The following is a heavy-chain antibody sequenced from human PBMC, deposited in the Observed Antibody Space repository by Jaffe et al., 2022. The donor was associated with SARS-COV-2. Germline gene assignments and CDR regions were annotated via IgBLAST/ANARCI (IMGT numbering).Heavy chain of an antibody. J-gene: IGHJ6*03. V-gene: IGHV4-34*01. CDR2: INHSGST. CDR3: ARGRVITMVRGVIINLPNYYMDV. CDR1: GGSFSGYY. D-gene: IGHD3-10*01. Sequence: QVQLQQWGAGLLKPSETLSLTCAVYGGSFSGYYWSWIRQPPGKGLEWIGEINHSGSTNYNPSLKSRVTISVDTSKNQFSLKLSSVTAADTAVYYCARGRVITMVRGVIINLPNYYMDVWGKGTTVTVSS.